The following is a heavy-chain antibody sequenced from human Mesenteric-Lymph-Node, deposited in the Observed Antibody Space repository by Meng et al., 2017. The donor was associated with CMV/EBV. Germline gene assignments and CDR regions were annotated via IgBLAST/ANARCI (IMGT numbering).Heavy chain of an antibody. D-gene: IGHD2-21*01. J-gene: IGHJ3*02. CDR1: GYTFTSYG. CDR2: MNPNSGNT. V-gene: IGHV1-8*02. Sequence: ASVKVSCKASGYTFTSYGISWVRQAPGQGLEWMGWMNPNSGNTGYAQKFQGRVTMTRNTSISTAYMELSSLRSEDTAVYYCTSAPFLLWWDDDVDIWGQGTMVTVSS. CDR3: TSAPFLLWWDDDVDI.